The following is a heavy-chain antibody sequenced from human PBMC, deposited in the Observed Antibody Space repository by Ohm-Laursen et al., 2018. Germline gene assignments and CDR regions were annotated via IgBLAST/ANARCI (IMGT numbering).Heavy chain of an antibody. V-gene: IGHV4-59*08. J-gene: IGHJ3*02. CDR3: ARPRYGGNSGDAFDI. CDR1: GGSISSYY. CDR2: IYYSGST. D-gene: IGHD4-23*01. Sequence: SDTLSLTCTVSGGSISSYYWSWIRQPPGKGLEWTGYIYYSGSTNYNPSLKSRVTISVDTSKNQFSLKLSSVTAADTAVYYCARPRYGGNSGDAFDIWGQGTMVTVSS.